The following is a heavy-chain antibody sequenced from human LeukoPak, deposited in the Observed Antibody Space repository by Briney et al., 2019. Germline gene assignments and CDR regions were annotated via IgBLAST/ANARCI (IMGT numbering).Heavy chain of an antibody. J-gene: IGHJ4*02. CDR1: GYTFTDYY. Sequence: ASVKVSCKASGYTFTDYYIYWVRQAPGQGLEWMGRINPNSGGTDYAQKFQGRVTMTRDTSMSTAYMELSRLTSDDTAVFYCARDRLVPIQPTYYYDSSGYLDYWGQGTLVTVSS. D-gene: IGHD3-22*01. CDR2: INPNSGGT. CDR3: ARDRLVPIQPTYYYDSSGYLDY. V-gene: IGHV1-2*06.